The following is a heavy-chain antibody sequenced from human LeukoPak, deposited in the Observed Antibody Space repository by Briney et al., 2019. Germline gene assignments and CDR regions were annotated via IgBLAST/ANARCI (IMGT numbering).Heavy chain of an antibody. CDR2: INHSGST. Sequence: SETLSLTCAVYGGSFSGYYWSWIRQPPGKGLEWVGEINHSGSTNYNPSLKGRVTISVDTSKNQFSLKLSSVTAADTAVYYCARGSSLTLKTYCGGDCYFPYFDYWGQGTLVTVSS. J-gene: IGHJ4*02. CDR1: GGSFSGYY. D-gene: IGHD2-21*02. V-gene: IGHV4-34*01. CDR3: ARGSSLTLKTYCGGDCYFPYFDY.